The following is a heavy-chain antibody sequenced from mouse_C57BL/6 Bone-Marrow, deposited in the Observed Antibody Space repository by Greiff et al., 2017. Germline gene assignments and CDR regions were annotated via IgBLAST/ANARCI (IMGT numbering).Heavy chain of an antibody. CDR3: KRVRANLVHYYAMDY. CDR2: IYPRSGNT. V-gene: IGHV1-81*01. Sequence: VKLMESGAELARPGASVKLSCKASGYTFTSYGISWVKQRTGQGLEWIGKIYPRSGNTYYNEKFKGKAKLTAEKSPSTAYIGLRSLTSEDSEVYFCKRVRANLVHYYAMDYWGQGTSVTVSS. J-gene: IGHJ4*01. D-gene: IGHD1-1*01. CDR1: GYTFTSYG.